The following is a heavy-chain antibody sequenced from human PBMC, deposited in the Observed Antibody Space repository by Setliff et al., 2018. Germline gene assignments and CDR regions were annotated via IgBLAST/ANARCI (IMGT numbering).Heavy chain of an antibody. Sequence: SETLSLTCTVSRGSINSHYWSWIRQPPGKGLEWIGSINYSGITYYSPSLKSRVIVAVDTSKNQLSRKLSSVTAADTAVYYCARLPGYCNGGNCYGYYTFDIWGQGTMVTVSS. J-gene: IGHJ3*02. D-gene: IGHD2-15*01. CDR2: INYSGIT. CDR1: RGSINSHY. V-gene: IGHV4-59*04. CDR3: ARLPGYCNGGNCYGYYTFDI.